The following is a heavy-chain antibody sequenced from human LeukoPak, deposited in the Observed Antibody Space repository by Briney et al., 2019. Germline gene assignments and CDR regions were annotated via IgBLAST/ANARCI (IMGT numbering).Heavy chain of an antibody. CDR3: ARDGDDYHDSSGPHDY. D-gene: IGHD3-22*01. V-gene: IGHV3-53*01. Sequence: PGGSLRLSCAASGFSVSSNFMSWVRQAPGKGLEWVSVIYSAGSTYYADSVKGRFTISRDISKNTVYLQMNSLRDEETAVYYCARDGDDYHDSSGPHDYWGQGTLVTVSS. CDR1: GFSVSSNF. CDR2: IYSAGST. J-gene: IGHJ4*02.